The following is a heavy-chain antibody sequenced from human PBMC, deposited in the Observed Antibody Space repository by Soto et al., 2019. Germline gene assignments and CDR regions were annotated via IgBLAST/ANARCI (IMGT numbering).Heavy chain of an antibody. Sequence: PSETLSLTCTVSGGSISRGGYDWSWIRQHPGRGLEGIGYIYYSGSTYYNPSLKSRVTISVDTSKNQFSLKLSSVTAADTAVYYCAREREYYGSGRYDAFDIWGQGTMVTVSS. CDR2: IYYSGST. CDR3: AREREYYGSGRYDAFDI. CDR1: GGSISRGGYD. J-gene: IGHJ3*02. D-gene: IGHD3-10*01. V-gene: IGHV4-31*03.